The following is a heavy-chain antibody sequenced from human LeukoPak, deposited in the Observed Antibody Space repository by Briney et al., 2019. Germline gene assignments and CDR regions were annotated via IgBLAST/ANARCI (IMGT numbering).Heavy chain of an antibody. CDR3: ARDAQDSSSWYNYYYYYYMDV. D-gene: IGHD6-13*01. Sequence: GGSLRLSCAASGFTFSSYRMNWVRQAPGKGLEWVSYISSSSNTIYYADSVKGRFTISRDNAKNSLYLQMNSLRAEDTAVYYCARDAQDSSSWYNYYYYYYMDVWGKGTTVTISS. CDR1: GFTFSSYR. V-gene: IGHV3-48*01. CDR2: ISSSSNTI. J-gene: IGHJ6*03.